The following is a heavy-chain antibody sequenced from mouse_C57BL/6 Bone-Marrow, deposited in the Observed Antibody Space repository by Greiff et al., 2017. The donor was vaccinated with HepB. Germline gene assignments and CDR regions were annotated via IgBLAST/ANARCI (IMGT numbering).Heavy chain of an antibody. J-gene: IGHJ2*01. CDR2: IHPNSGST. D-gene: IGHD1-1*01. CDR1: GYTFTSYW. V-gene: IGHV1-64*01. CDR3: AREVLITTVVRDY. Sequence: VQLQQPGAELVKPGASVKLSCKASGYTFTSYWMHWVKQRPGQGLEWIGMIHPNSGSTNYNEKFKSKATLTVDKSSSTAYMQLSSLTSEDSAVYYCAREVLITTVVRDYWGQGTTLTVSS.